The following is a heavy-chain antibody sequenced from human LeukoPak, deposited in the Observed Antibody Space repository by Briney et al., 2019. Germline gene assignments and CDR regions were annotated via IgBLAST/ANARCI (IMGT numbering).Heavy chain of an antibody. V-gene: IGHV3-23*01. D-gene: IGHD2-15*01. Sequence: GGSLGLSWPASGFPFRSYAMSWVRQPPGTGLEWVSTLNSNGGTTYKAGAVKGRFTISRDNSKNTLHLKMNSLRDEDTAVYQCAKRKVDIVTFPAGGTARFDRWGQGTLVIVSS. J-gene: IGHJ5*02. CDR2: LNSNGGTT. CDR1: GFPFRSYA. CDR3: AKRKVDIVTFPAGGTARFDR.